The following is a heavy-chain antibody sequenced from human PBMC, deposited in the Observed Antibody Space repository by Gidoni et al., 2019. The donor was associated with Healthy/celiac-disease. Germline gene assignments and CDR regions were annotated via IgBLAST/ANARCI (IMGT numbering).Heavy chain of an antibody. CDR3: AGVSGGKDDY. D-gene: IGHD3-16*01. V-gene: IGHV4-34*01. CDR1: GGSFSGYY. J-gene: IGHJ4*02. Sequence: QVQLQQWGAGLLKPSETLSLTCAVYGGSFSGYYWSWIRQPPGKGLEWIGEINHSGSTNYNPSLKSRVTISVDTSKNQFSLKLSSVTAADTAVYYCAGVSGGKDDYWGQGTLVTVSS. CDR2: INHSGST.